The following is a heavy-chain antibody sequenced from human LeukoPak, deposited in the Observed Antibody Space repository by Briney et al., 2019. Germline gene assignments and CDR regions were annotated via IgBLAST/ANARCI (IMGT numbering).Heavy chain of an antibody. CDR2: INHSGST. CDR3: ARVAFSRPRMVYVRAFPYYFDY. J-gene: IGHJ4*02. V-gene: IGHV4-34*01. CDR1: GGSFSGYY. D-gene: IGHD2-8*01. Sequence: SETLSLTCAVYGGSFSGYYWSWIRQPPGKGLEWIGEINHSGSTNYNPSLKSRVTISVDTSKNQFSLKLSSVTAADTAVYYCARVAFSRPRMVYVRAFPYYFDYWGQGTLVTVSS.